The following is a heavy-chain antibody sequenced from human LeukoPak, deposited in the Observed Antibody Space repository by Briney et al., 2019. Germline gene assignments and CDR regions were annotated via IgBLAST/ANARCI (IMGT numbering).Heavy chain of an antibody. CDR3: ARNEVTMFGVVLTYMDV. CDR2: IYYSGST. CDR1: GGSISSYY. Sequence: SETLSLTCTVSGGSISSYYWSWIRQPPGKGLEWIGYIYYSGSTNYNPSLKSRVTISVDTSKNQFSLKLSSVTAADTAVYYCARNEVTMFGVVLTYMDVWGKGTTVTVSS. J-gene: IGHJ6*03. V-gene: IGHV4-59*01. D-gene: IGHD3-3*01.